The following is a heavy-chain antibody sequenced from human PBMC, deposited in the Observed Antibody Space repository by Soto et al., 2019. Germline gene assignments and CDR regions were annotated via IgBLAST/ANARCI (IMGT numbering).Heavy chain of an antibody. J-gene: IGHJ5*02. V-gene: IGHV4-59*01. Sequence: TSETLSLTCTVSGGSIISYYWSWIRQPPGKGLEWIGYIYYSGSTNYNPSLKSRVTISVDTSKNQFSLKLSSVTAADTAVYYCARVKRGIAARRDNWFDPWGQGTLVTSPQ. D-gene: IGHD6-6*01. CDR3: ARVKRGIAARRDNWFDP. CDR1: GGSIISYY. CDR2: IYYSGST.